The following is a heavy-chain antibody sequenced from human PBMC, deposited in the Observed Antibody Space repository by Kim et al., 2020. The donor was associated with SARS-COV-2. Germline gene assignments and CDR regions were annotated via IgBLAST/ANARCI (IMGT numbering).Heavy chain of an antibody. CDR2: IYYSGST. CDR3: ARPTGVFGVVKEGY. J-gene: IGHJ4*02. V-gene: IGHV4-39*01. Sequence: SETLSLTCTVSGGSISSSSYYWGWIRQPPGKGLEWIGSIYYSGSTYYNPSLKSRVTISVDTSKNQFSLKLSSVTAADTAVYYCARPTGVFGVVKEGYWGQGTLVTVSS. CDR1: GGSISSSSYY. D-gene: IGHD3-3*01.